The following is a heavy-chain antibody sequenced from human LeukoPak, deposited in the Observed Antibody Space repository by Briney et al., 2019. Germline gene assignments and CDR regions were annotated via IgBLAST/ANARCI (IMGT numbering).Heavy chain of an antibody. CDR3: ARAMPHDNWFDP. D-gene: IGHD2-2*01. CDR1: GLTFNSYW. CDR2: INGEASNT. V-gene: IGHV3-74*03. Sequence: PGRSLRLSCAASGLTFNSYWMHWVRQVAGKGLVWVARINGEASNTTYADSVKGRFTISRDNAKNTLYLQMNSLRVDDTAVYYCARAMPHDNWFDPWGQGSLVTVSS. J-gene: IGHJ5*02.